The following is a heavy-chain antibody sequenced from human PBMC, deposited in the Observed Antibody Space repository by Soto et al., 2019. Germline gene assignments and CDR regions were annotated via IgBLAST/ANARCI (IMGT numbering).Heavy chain of an antibody. CDR1: GGTFSSYA. CDR3: ASSASSSGSYYYGMDV. CDR2: IIPIFGTA. J-gene: IGHJ6*02. D-gene: IGHD6-13*01. Sequence: SVKVSCKASGGTFSSYAISWVRQAPGQGLEWMGGIIPIFGTANYAQKFQGRVTITADKSTSTAYMELSSLRSEDTAVYYCASSASSSGSYYYGMDVWGQGTTVTVSS. V-gene: IGHV1-69*06.